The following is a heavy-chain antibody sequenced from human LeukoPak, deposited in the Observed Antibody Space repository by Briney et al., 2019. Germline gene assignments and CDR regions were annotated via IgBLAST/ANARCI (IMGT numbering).Heavy chain of an antibody. J-gene: IGHJ4*02. Sequence: GGSLRLSCAASGFTFSSYAMSWVRQAPGKGLEWVSAISGSGGSTYYADSVKGRFTISRDNSKNTLYLQMNSLRAEDTAVYYCAKDSRAYYDDSSGYWFFDYWGQGTLVTVSS. D-gene: IGHD3-22*01. CDR3: AKDSRAYYDDSSGYWFFDY. V-gene: IGHV3-23*01. CDR1: GFTFSSYA. CDR2: ISGSGGST.